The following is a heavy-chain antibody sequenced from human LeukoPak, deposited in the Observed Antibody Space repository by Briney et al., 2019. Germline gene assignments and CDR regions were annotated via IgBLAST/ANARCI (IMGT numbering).Heavy chain of an antibody. CDR1: GFTFSSYA. J-gene: IGHJ3*02. Sequence: PGGSLRLSCAASGFTFSSYAMSWVRQAPGKGLEWVPAISGSGGSTYYADSVKGRFTISRDNSKNTLYLQMNSLRAEDTAVYYCAKGKGFLEWLSLIDALDIWGQGTMVTVSS. D-gene: IGHD3-3*01. V-gene: IGHV3-23*01. CDR3: AKGKGFLEWLSLIDALDI. CDR2: ISGSGGST.